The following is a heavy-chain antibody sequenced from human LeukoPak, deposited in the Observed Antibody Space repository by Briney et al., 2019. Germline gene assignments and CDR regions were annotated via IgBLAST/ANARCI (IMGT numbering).Heavy chain of an antibody. V-gene: IGHV4-39*07. CDR1: GGSISSSSYY. CDR3: AREGPIGDYFDY. J-gene: IGHJ4*02. Sequence: PSETLSLTCTVSGGSISSSSYYWGWIRQPPGKGLEWIGNIYYSGSTYFNTSLKSRVTILLDTSKNQFSLKLSSVTAADTAVYYCAREGPIGDYFDYWGQGTLVTVSS. CDR2: IYYSGST. D-gene: IGHD3-16*01.